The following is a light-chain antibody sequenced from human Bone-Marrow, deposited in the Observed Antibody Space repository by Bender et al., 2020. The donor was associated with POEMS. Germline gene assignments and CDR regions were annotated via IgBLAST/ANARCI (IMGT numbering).Light chain of an antibody. Sequence: QSALTQPASVSGSPGQSITISCTGTSSDVGGYNYVSWYQQHPGQAPKVMIYDVSKRPSGVPDRFSGSKSGNTASLTISGLQAEDEADYYCQAWDTNTVMFGGGTKLTVL. J-gene: IGLJ3*02. CDR3: QAWDTNTVM. V-gene: IGLV2-14*01. CDR2: DVS. CDR1: SSDVGGYNY.